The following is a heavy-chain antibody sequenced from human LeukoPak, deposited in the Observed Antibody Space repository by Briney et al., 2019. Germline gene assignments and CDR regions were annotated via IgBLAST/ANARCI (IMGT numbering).Heavy chain of an antibody. V-gene: IGHV3-48*03. D-gene: IGHD5-12*01. Sequence: GGSLRLSCAASGFTFSSYEMNWVRQAPGKGLEWASYISSSGSTIYYADSVKGRFTISRDNAKNSLYLQMNSLRAEDTAVYYCARERGYSGYDYYFDYWGQGTLVTVSS. CDR3: ARERGYSGYDYYFDY. J-gene: IGHJ4*02. CDR1: GFTFSSYE. CDR2: ISSSGSTI.